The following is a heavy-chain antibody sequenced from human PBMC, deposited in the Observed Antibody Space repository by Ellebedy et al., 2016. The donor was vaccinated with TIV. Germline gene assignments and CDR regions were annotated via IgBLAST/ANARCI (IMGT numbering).Heavy chain of an antibody. J-gene: IGHJ4*02. D-gene: IGHD3-16*02. CDR3: ARDREGMITFGGVIVIY. V-gene: IGHV1-18*04. CDR1: GYTFNSYG. Sequence: ASVKVSCKASGYTFNSYGISWVRQAPGQGLEWMGWISAYNGNTNYAQKLQGRVTMTTDTSTSTAYMELRSLRSDDTAVYYCARDREGMITFGGVIVIYWGQGTLVTVSS. CDR2: ISAYNGNT.